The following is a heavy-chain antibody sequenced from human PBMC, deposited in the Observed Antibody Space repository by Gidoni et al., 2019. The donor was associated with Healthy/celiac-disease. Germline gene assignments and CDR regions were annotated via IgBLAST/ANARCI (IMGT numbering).Heavy chain of an antibody. D-gene: IGHD5-18*01. J-gene: IGHJ5*02. Sequence: QVQLQQWGAGLLKPSETLSLTCAVYGGSFSGYYWSWIRQPPGKGLEWIGEINHSGSTNYNPSLKSRVTISVDTFKNQFSLKLSSVTAADTAVYYCARGRGGYSYGYRNWFDPWGQGTLVTVSS. CDR3: ARGRGGYSYGYRNWFDP. CDR2: INHSGST. V-gene: IGHV4-34*01. CDR1: GGSFSGYY.